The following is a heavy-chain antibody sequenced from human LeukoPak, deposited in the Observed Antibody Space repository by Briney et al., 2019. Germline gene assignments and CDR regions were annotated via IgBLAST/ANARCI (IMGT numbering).Heavy chain of an antibody. D-gene: IGHD3-10*01. J-gene: IGHJ4*02. Sequence: DSVKVSCKASGYTFTSYAMNWVRQAPGQGLEWMGWINTNTGNPMYAQGFTGRFVFSLDTSVSTAYLQISSLEAEDTAIYYCAREAYGSGSYHFDYWGQGTLVTASS. CDR1: GYTFTSYA. CDR3: AREAYGSGSYHFDY. CDR2: INTNTGNP. V-gene: IGHV7-4-1*02.